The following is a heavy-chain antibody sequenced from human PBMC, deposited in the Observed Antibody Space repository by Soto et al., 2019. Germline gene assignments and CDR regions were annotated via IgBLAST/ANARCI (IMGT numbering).Heavy chain of an antibody. Sequence: PGGSLRLSCAASGFTFSSYSMNWVRQAPGQGLELFPSISSSICYKYYEDSVKGRFTISRDNVKHSLYLQMNSLRAEDTAVYYCGSEIVRCGQGSLVIVSS. V-gene: IGHV3-21*03. CDR2: ISSSICYK. CDR1: GFTFSSYS. J-gene: IGHJ4*02. CDR3: GSEIVR. D-gene: IGHD3-16*02.